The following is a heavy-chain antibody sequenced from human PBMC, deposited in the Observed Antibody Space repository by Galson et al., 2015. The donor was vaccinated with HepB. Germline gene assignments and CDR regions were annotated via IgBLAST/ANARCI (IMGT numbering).Heavy chain of an antibody. CDR1: GFTFDDYG. D-gene: IGHD3-3*01. CDR3: ARGSPKRVEWFYFYYMDV. CDR2: INWNGVSI. Sequence: SLRLSCAASGFTFDDYGMSWVRQAPGKGLEWVSAINWNGVSIAYADSVKCRFTISRDNAESSLYLQMNSLRAEDTALYFCARGSPKRVEWFYFYYMDVWGKGTTVTVSS. J-gene: IGHJ6*03. V-gene: IGHV3-20*04.